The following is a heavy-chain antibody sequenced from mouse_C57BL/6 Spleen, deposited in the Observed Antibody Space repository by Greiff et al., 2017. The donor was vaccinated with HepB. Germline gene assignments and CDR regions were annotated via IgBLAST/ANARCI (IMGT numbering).Heavy chain of an antibody. CDR3: ARYGYYGDAMDY. Sequence: VQLQQSGAELVKPGASVKLSCKASGYTFTSYWMHWVKQRPGQGLEWIGMIHPNSGSTNYNEKFKSKATLTVDKSSSTAYMQLSSLTSEDSAVYYCARYGYYGDAMDYWGQGTSVTVSS. D-gene: IGHD2-3*01. V-gene: IGHV1-64*01. CDR1: GYTFTSYW. CDR2: IHPNSGST. J-gene: IGHJ4*01.